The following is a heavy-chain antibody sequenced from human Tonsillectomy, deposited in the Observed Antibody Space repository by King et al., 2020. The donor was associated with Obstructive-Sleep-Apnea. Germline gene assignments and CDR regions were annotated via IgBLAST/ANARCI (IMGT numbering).Heavy chain of an antibody. V-gene: IGHV6-1*01. CDR3: ARDLVDYYDSSGEDAFDI. CDR1: GDSVSSNSAA. Sequence: VQLPQSGPGLVKPSQTLSLTCAISGDSVSSNSAAWNWIRQSPSRGLEWLGRTYYRSKWYNDYAVSVKSRITINPDTSKNQFSLQLNSVTPEDTAVYYCARDLVDYYDSSGEDAFDIWGQGTMVTVSS. CDR2: TYYRSKWYN. D-gene: IGHD3-22*01. J-gene: IGHJ3*02.